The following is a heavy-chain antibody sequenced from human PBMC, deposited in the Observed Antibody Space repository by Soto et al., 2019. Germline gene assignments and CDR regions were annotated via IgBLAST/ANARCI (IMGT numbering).Heavy chain of an antibody. V-gene: IGHV3-23*01. CDR2: ISGSGDST. D-gene: IGHD3-16*02. J-gene: IGHJ6*02. Sequence: EVQLLESGGGLVQPGGSLRLSCAASGFTFSSYAMSWVRQAPGKGLEWVSGISGSGDSTYYADSVKGRFTISRDNSKNTLDLQMNSLRDEETPVYYSAKGLKLRMITFGGAIQLGMEVWGQGTTVTVSS. CDR3: AKGLKLRMITFGGAIQLGMEV. CDR1: GFTFSSYA.